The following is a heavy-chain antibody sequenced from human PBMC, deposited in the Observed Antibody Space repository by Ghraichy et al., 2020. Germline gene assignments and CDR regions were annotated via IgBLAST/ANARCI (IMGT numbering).Heavy chain of an antibody. Sequence: SVKVSCKASGFTFTSSAVQWVRQARGQRLEWIGWIVVGSGNTNYAQKFQERVTITRDMSTSTAYMELSSLRSEDTAVYYCAADSTMIPRFGYYYYGMDVWGQGTTVTVSS. CDR2: IVVGSGNT. V-gene: IGHV1-58*01. CDR1: GFTFTSSA. J-gene: IGHJ6*02. D-gene: IGHD3-22*01. CDR3: AADSTMIPRFGYYYYGMDV.